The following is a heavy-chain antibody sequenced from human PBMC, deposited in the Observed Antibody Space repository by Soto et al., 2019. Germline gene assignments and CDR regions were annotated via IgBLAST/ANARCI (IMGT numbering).Heavy chain of an antibody. V-gene: IGHV3-30-3*01. CDR1: GFTFSSYA. Sequence: GGSLRLSCAASGFTFSSYAMHWVRQAPGKGLEWVAVISYDGSNKYYADSVKGRFTISRDNSKNTLYLQMNSLRAEDTAVYSCPTREPGSASSYYYGMDGWGQGTTVTVSS. D-gene: IGHD6-19*01. CDR2: ISYDGSNK. CDR3: PTREPGSASSYYYGMDG. J-gene: IGHJ6*02.